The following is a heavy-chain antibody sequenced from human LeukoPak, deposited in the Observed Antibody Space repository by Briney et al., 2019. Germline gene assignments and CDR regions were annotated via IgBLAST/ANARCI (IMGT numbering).Heavy chain of an antibody. D-gene: IGHD3-9*01. J-gene: IGHJ3*01. CDR1: GFTFSSYG. V-gene: IGHV3-23*01. CDR3: TTALNFDILTGLYQPIAAFDV. Sequence: GGSLRLSCAASGFTFSSYGMNWVRQAPGKGLEWVSGISGNGGSTYYADSVKGRFTISRDNSKNTLYLQMNSLKTGDTGVYYCTTALNFDILTGLYQPIAAFDVWGQGTLVTVSS. CDR2: ISGNGGST.